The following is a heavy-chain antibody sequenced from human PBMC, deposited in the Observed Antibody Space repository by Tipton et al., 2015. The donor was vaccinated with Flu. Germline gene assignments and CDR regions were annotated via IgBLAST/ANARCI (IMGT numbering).Heavy chain of an antibody. Sequence: SLRLSCAASGFTISSYNRRWVRQAPGKGLEWVASISDDGSSVYADSVKGRFTISRDNSKNTLYLQMNNLSVEDTAVYYCAKGITVGKGSDIWGQGTMVAVSS. CDR3: AKGITVGKGSDI. CDR1: GFTISSYN. D-gene: IGHD1-20*01. V-gene: IGHV3-23*01. J-gene: IGHJ3*02. CDR2: ISDDGSSV.